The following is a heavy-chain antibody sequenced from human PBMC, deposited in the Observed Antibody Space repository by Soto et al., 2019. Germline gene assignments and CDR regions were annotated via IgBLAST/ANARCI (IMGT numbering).Heavy chain of an antibody. CDR2: IYPGDSDT. CDR1: GYSFTSYW. Sequence: PGESLKISCKGSGYSFTSYWIGWVRQMPGKGLEWMGIIYPGDSDTRYSPSFQGQVTISADKSISTAYLQWSSLKASDTAMYYCARPYGSGSLPRGMDVWGQGTTVTVSS. CDR3: ARPYGSGSLPRGMDV. V-gene: IGHV5-51*01. J-gene: IGHJ6*02. D-gene: IGHD3-10*01.